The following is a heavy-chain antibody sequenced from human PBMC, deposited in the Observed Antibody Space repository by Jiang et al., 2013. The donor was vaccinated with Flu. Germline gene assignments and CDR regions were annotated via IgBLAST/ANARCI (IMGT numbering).Heavy chain of an antibody. Sequence: GSGLVKPSQTLSLTCTVSGGSISSGDHYWNWIRQHPGKGLEWIGYIHYSGSTSGSTYYNPSLKSRVTISLNTSKNQFSLKLSSVTAADTAVYYCASPTSDYYDSSGYLGRAWAFDMWGQGTMVTVSS. CDR3: ASPTSDYYDSSGYLGRAWAFDM. D-gene: IGHD3-22*01. J-gene: IGHJ3*02. V-gene: IGHV4-31*03. CDR1: GGSISSGDHY. CDR2: IHYSGSTSGST.